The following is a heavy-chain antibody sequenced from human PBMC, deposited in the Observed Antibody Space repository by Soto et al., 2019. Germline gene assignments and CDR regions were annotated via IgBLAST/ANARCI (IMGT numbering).Heavy chain of an antibody. V-gene: IGHV4-39*01. CDR3: ASHMVRGVIGASPPDY. Sequence: SETLSLTCTVSGGSISSSSYYWGWIRQPPGKGLEWIGSIYYSGSTYYNPYLKSRVTISVDTSKNQFSLKLSSVTAADTAVYHCASHMVRGVIGASPPDYWGQGTLVTVSS. CDR2: IYYSGST. D-gene: IGHD3-10*01. J-gene: IGHJ4*02. CDR1: GGSISSSSYY.